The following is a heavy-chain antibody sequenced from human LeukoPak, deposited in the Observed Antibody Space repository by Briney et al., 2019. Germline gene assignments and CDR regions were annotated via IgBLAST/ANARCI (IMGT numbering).Heavy chain of an antibody. CDR2: IYSDGRT. CDR3: AKGGYDFPYYYYYMDV. J-gene: IGHJ6*03. CDR1: GFTVSNKY. Sequence: GGSLRLSCAASGFTVSNKYMTWVRQAPGKGLEWVSLIYSDGRTYYADSVKGRCTISRDNSKNTLYLQMNSLRAEDTAVYYCAKGGYDFPYYYYYMDVWGKGTTVTISS. V-gene: IGHV3-53*01. D-gene: IGHD5-12*01.